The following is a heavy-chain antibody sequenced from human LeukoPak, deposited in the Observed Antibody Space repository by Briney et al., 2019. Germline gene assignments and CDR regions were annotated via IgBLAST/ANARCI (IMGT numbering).Heavy chain of an antibody. CDR2: IYDGGST. CDR1: GGSISSSSYY. V-gene: IGHV4-61*05. CDR3: ARGEYGGADY. D-gene: IGHD3-16*01. Sequence: SETLSLTCTVSGGSISSSSYYWGWIRQPPGQGLEWIGYIYDGGSTKYNPSLKSRATISVDTSKNQFSLKLNSVTAADTAVYYCARGEYGGADYWGQGALVTVSS. J-gene: IGHJ4*02.